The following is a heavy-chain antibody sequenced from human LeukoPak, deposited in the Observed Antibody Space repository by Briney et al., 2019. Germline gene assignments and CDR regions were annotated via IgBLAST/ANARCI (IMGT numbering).Heavy chain of an antibody. Sequence: GRSLRLSCAASGFTFSSYAMNWVRQAAGKGLEWVSGISGGGGRTYYADSVKGRFTISRDNSKNTLYLQMNSLRAEDTAVYYCAKDQGYSSSWPDYWGQGTLVTVSS. D-gene: IGHD6-13*01. CDR1: GFTFSSYA. V-gene: IGHV3-23*01. CDR2: ISGGGGRT. J-gene: IGHJ4*02. CDR3: AKDQGYSSSWPDY.